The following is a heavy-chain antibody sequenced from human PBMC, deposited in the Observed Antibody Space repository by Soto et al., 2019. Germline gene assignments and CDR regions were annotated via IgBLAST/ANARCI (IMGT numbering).Heavy chain of an antibody. V-gene: IGHV1-46*01. CDR3: ARPPSYGSGSHDAFDI. Sequence: ASVKVSCKASGYTFTSYYMHWVRQAPGQGLEWMGIINPSGGSTSYAQKFQGRVTMTRDTSTSTVYMELSSLRSEDTAVYYCARPPSYGSGSHDAFDIWGQRTMVTVSS. D-gene: IGHD3-10*01. CDR2: INPSGGST. J-gene: IGHJ3*02. CDR1: GYTFTSYY.